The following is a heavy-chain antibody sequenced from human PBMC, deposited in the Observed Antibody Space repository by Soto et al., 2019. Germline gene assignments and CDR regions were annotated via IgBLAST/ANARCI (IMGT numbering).Heavy chain of an antibody. V-gene: IGHV3-23*01. CDR2: ISGSGGNT. J-gene: IGHJ5*02. D-gene: IGHD6-19*01. Sequence: EVQLLESGGSLVHPGGSLRLSCAASGFSFSYFAMSWVRQAPGKGLEWVAAISGSGGNTYYADSVKGRFTISRDNSKHTLFLQMTSLRDEDRAVYYFAIDRGGSGWGALHRWGQGTLVTVSS. CDR3: AIDRGGSGWGALHR. CDR1: GFSFSYFA.